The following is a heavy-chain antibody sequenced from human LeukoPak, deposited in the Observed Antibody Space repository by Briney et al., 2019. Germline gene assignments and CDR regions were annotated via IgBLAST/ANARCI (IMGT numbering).Heavy chain of an antibody. D-gene: IGHD3-22*01. CDR3: ARGLFHSSGLPYAMDV. V-gene: IGHV4-34*01. CDR2: INHSGST. Sequence: SETLSLTCAVYGGSFSGYYWSWIHQPPGKGLEWIGEINHSGSTNYNPSLKSRVTISVDTSKNQFSLKVSSVTAADTAVYYCARGLFHSSGLPYAMDVWGQGTTVTVSS. CDR1: GGSFSGYY. J-gene: IGHJ6*02.